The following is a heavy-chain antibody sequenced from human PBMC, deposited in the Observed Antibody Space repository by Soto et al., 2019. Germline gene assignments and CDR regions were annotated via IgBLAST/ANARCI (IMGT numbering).Heavy chain of an antibody. J-gene: IGHJ4*02. Sequence: SETLSLTCTVSGGSISSGDYYWSWIRQPPGKGLEWIGYIYYSGSTYYNPSLKSRVTISVDTSKNQFSLKLSSVTAADMAVYYCAREGATAAGLKYFDYWGQGTLVTVSS. CDR3: AREGATAAGLKYFDY. CDR1: GGSISSGDYY. D-gene: IGHD6-13*01. CDR2: IYYSGST. V-gene: IGHV4-30-4*01.